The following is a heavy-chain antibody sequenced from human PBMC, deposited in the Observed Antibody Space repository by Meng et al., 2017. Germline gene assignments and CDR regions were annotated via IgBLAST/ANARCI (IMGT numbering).Heavy chain of an antibody. CDR3: ARWSIYCSGGSCYSFDY. CDR1: GGSISSSNW. J-gene: IGHJ4*02. V-gene: IGHV4-4*02. CDR2: IYHSGST. Sequence: LLESGPGLGRPSGTLSLTCAVSGGSISSSNWWSWVRQPPGKGLEWIGEIYHSGSTNYNPSLKSRVTISVDKSKNQFSLKLSSVTAADTAVYYCARWSIYCSGGSCYSFDYWGQGTLVTVSS. D-gene: IGHD2-15*01.